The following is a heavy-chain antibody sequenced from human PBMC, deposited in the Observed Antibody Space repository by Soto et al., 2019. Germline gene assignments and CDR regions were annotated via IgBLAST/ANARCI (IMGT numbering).Heavy chain of an antibody. D-gene: IGHD4-4*01. J-gene: IGHJ4*02. CDR2: ISAYNGNT. CDR3: VRDYGRVTVPTPLDF. V-gene: IGHV1-18*01. Sequence: QVQLVQSGAEVKKPGASVKVSCKASGYTFTSYGISWVRQAPGQGLEWMGWISAYNGNTNYAQKLQGRVTMTTDTSTSPAYMELRSLRSDDTAVYYCVRDYGRVTVPTPLDFWGQGNLVTVSS. CDR1: GYTFTSYG.